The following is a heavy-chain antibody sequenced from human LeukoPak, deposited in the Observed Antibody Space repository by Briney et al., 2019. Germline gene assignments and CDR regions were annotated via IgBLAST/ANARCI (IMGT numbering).Heavy chain of an antibody. D-gene: IGHD4-23*01. CDR2: IYTSGST. CDR1: GGSMSSGSYY. V-gene: IGHV4-61*02. J-gene: IGHJ6*03. Sequence: TSQTLSLTCTVSGGSMSSGSYYWSWIRQPAGKGLEWIGRIYTSGSTNYNPSLKSRVTISVDTSKNQFSLKLSSVTAADTAVYYCARDGLYDYGGIGDYYYYYMDVWGKGTTVTVSS. CDR3: ARDGLYDYGGIGDYYYYYMDV.